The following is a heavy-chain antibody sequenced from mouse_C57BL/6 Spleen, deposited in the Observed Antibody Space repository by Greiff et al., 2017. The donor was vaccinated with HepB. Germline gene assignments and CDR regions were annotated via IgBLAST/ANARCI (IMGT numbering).Heavy chain of an antibody. J-gene: IGHJ3*01. V-gene: IGHV1-80*01. D-gene: IGHD1-1*02. Sequence: QVHVKQSGAELVKPGASVKISCKASGYAFSSYWMNWVKQRPGKGLEWIGQIYPGDGDTNYNGKFKGKATLTADKSSSTAYMQLSSLTSEDSAVYFCAKGGSAWFAYWGQGTLVTVSA. CDR2: IYPGDGDT. CDR3: AKGGSAWFAY. CDR1: GYAFSSYW.